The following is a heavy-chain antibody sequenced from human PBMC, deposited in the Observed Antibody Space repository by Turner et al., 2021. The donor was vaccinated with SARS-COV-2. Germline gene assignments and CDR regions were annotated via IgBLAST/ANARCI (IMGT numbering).Heavy chain of an antibody. CDR3: AKEEFGYNY. CDR2: ISYDGRQK. CDR1: GFSFSNYA. J-gene: IGHJ4*02. D-gene: IGHD5-12*01. V-gene: IGHV3-30*18. Sequence: QAQQVDSGGGVGQPWRCESVSCATAGFSFSNYAMHWVRQAPGKRLECVAVISYDGRQKYYADAVKGRFTISRDDSKNTVFLQMNSLRPEDTAVYYCAKEEFGYNYWRQGTLFTVSS.